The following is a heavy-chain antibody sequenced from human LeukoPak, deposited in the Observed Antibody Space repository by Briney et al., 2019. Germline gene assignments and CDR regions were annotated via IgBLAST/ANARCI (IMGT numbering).Heavy chain of an antibody. CDR3: ARDRSTGSYFFFDY. CDR1: GFTFSSYA. V-gene: IGHV3-64*04. D-gene: IGHD6-19*01. Sequence: GGSLRLSCSASGFTFSSYAMYWVRQAPGKGLEYVSAITSDGLTTHYADSVKGRITISRDNSKNTLYLQMNSLRAEDTAVYYCARDRSTGSYFFFDYWGQGVLVTVSS. CDR2: ITSDGLTT. J-gene: IGHJ4*02.